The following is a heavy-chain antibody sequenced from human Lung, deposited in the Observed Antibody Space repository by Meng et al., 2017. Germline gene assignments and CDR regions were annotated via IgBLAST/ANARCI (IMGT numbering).Heavy chain of an antibody. CDR2: INHGGST. J-gene: IGHJ4*02. V-gene: IGHV4-34*01. D-gene: IGHD4-11*01. CDR3: ARGPTTMAHDFDY. CDR1: GGSFSDYY. Sequence: QRVEGGDGLLEPSGTRSLTCVVFGGSFSDYYWSWIRQPPGKGLEWIGEINHGGSTNYNPSLESRATISVDTSQNNLSLKLSSVTAADSAVYYCARGPTTMAHDFDYWGQGTLVTVSS.